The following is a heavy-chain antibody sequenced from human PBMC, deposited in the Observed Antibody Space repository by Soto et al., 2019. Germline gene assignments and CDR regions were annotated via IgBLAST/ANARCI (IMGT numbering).Heavy chain of an antibody. J-gene: IGHJ6*02. CDR3: ARDDVEWELLSDYYYGMDV. CDR1: GYTFTSYG. V-gene: IGHV1-18*01. D-gene: IGHD1-26*01. Sequence: ASVKVSCRASGYTFTSYGISWVRQAPGQGLEWMGWISAYNGNTNYAQKLQGRVTMTTDTSTSTAYMELRSLRADDTAVYYCARDDVEWELLSDYYYGMDVWGQGTTVTVSS. CDR2: ISAYNGNT.